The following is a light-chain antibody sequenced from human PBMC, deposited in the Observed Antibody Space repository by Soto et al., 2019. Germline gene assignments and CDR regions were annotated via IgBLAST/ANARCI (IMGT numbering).Light chain of an antibody. J-gene: IGKJ4*02. CDR2: GAS. CDR1: QSVSSSY. V-gene: IGKV3-20*01. Sequence: EIEVTQSPATLSFSLGERATLSCRASQSVSSSYSAWYQQKPGQAPRLLINGASSRATVIPNRFSGSGSGTDFTLTISSLEPEDFAVYYCQQYGSCPTKFGGGNKVEIK. CDR3: QQYGSCPTK.